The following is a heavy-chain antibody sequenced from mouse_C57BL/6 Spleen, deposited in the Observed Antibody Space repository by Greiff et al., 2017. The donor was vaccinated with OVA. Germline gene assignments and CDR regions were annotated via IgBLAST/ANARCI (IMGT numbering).Heavy chain of an antibody. CDR3: ARPGGGYYGSSPPFAG. CDR1: GYAFSSSW. Sequence: VQLVESGPELVKPGASVKISCKASGYAFSSSWMNWVKQRPGKGLEWIGRIYPGDGDTNYNGKFKGKATLTADKSSSTAYMQLSSLTSEDSAVYFCARPGGGYYGSSPPFAGWGTGTLVTVAA. V-gene: IGHV1-82*01. J-gene: IGHJ3*01. CDR2: IYPGDGDT. D-gene: IGHD1-1*01.